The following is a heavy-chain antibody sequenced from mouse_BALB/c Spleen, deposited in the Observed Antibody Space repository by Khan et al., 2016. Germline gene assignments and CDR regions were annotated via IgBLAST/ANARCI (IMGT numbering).Heavy chain of an antibody. CDR3: ARYYEGFAY. CDR2: INPSNGRT. J-gene: IGHJ3*01. Sequence: QVQLQQPGAELVKPGASVKLSCKASGYTFISYWMHWVKQRPGQGLEWIGEINPSNGRTNYNEKFKTKATLTVDKSSSTAYLQLSRLTSEEAAVYYGARYYEGFAYWGQGTLVTVSA. CDR1: GYTFISYW. D-gene: IGHD2-4*01. V-gene: IGHV1S81*02.